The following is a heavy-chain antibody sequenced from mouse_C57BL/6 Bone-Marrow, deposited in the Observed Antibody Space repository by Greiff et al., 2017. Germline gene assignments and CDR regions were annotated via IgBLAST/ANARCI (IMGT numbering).Heavy chain of an antibody. CDR1: GYSFTGYF. V-gene: IGHV1-20*01. Sequence: EVQLQESGPELVKPGDSVKISCKASGYSFTGYFMNWVMQSHGKSLEWIGRINPYNGDTFYNQKFKGKATLTVDKSSSTAHMELRSLTSEDSAVYYCALRGNYGYDGGFAYWGQGTLVTVSA. D-gene: IGHD2-2*01. CDR2: INPYNGDT. CDR3: ALRGNYGYDGGFAY. J-gene: IGHJ3*01.